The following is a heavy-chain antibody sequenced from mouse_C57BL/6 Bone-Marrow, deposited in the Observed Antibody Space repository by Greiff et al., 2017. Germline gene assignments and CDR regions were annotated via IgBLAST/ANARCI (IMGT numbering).Heavy chain of an antibody. CDR3: ARSYDYDDYTIDY. V-gene: IGHV1-64*01. D-gene: IGHD2-4*01. J-gene: IGHJ4*01. Sequence: QVHVKQPGAELVKPGASVKLSCKASGYTFTNYWMHWVKQRPGQGLEWIGMMHPNGGSPDYNEKFKSEATLSVDKSSRTAYMELSSPTSEDSAVYNCARSYDYDDYTIDYWGQGTSVTVSP. CDR2: MHPNGGSP. CDR1: GYTFTNYW.